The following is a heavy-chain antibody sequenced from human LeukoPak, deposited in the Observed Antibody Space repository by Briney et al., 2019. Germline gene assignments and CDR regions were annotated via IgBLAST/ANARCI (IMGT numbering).Heavy chain of an antibody. CDR1: GFTFSSYA. J-gene: IGHJ4*02. CDR2: ISYSGGST. V-gene: IGHV3-23*01. Sequence: GSLRLSCAASGFTFSSYAMSWVRQAPGKGLEWVSVISYSGGSTNYADSVKGRFIISRDNSKNTLYLQMNSLRAEDTAVYYCAKGHRSSGGCYYDYWGQGTLVTVSS. D-gene: IGHD2-15*01. CDR3: AKGHRSSGGCYYDY.